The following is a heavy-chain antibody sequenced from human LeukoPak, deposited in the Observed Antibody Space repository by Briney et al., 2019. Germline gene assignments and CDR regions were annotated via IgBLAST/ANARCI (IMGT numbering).Heavy chain of an antibody. CDR2: IYYSGST. CDR3: ARRGGIPT. V-gene: IGHV4-59*08. J-gene: IGHJ5*02. D-gene: IGHD3-16*01. Sequence: SETLSLTCTVSGGSISSYYWSWIRQPPGKGLEWIGYIYYSGSTYYNPSLKSRVTISVDTSKNQFSLKLSSVTAADTAVYYCARRGGIPTWGQGTLVTVSS. CDR1: GGSISSYY.